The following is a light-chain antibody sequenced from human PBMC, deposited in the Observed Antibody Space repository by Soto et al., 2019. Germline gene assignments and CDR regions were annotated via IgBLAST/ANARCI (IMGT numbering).Light chain of an antibody. V-gene: IGLV3-21*02. CDR1: NIGAKV. Sequence: SYELTQPPSVSVAPGQTATITCWGNNIGAKVVHWYQQKKPGQAPVLVVFDDRARPSAIPERFSGSNSGNTATLTISRVEAGDEADYYCQVWHTTNVRVFGGGTKLTVL. CDR3: QVWHTTNVRV. J-gene: IGLJ2*01. CDR2: DDR.